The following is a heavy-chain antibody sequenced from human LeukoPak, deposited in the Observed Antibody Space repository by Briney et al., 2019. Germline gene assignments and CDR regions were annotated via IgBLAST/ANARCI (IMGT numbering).Heavy chain of an antibody. J-gene: IGHJ3*02. D-gene: IGHD1-1*01. Sequence: RPSETLSLTCTVSGYSISSGYYWGWIRQPPGKGLEWIGSIYHSGSTYYNPSLKSRVTISVDTSKNQFSLKLSSVTAADTAVYYCARANWDLSLDAFDIWGQGTMVTVSS. CDR3: ARANWDLSLDAFDI. CDR1: GYSISSGYY. CDR2: IYHSGST. V-gene: IGHV4-38-2*02.